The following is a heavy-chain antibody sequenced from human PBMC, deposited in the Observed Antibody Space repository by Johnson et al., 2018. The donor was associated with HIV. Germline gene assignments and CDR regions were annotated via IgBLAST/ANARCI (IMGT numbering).Heavy chain of an antibody. CDR1: GFTFSSYA. Sequence: QVQLVESGGGVVQPGRSLRLSCAASGFTFSSYAMHWVRQAPGKGLEWVAVISYDGSNKYYADSVKGRFTISRDNSKNTLYLQMNSLRAGDSAVYYCARDGVYSSPHDAFDIWGQGTMVTVSS. CDR2: ISYDGSNK. V-gene: IGHV3-30*04. D-gene: IGHD6-13*01. J-gene: IGHJ3*02. CDR3: ARDGVYSSPHDAFDI.